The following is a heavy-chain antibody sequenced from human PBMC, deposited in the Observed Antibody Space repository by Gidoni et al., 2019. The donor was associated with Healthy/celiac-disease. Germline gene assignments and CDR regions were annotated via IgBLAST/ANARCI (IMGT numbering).Heavy chain of an antibody. CDR1: GYSISSGEYY. D-gene: IGHD1-26*01. V-gene: IGHV4-31*03. Sequence: QVQLQEAAPGLVQPSQILSLTCTVAGYSISSGEYYWSWISQRPGKGLEWIGYLYYRVTTSYTPSLKSRVAISVDTSKNQFSLYLRSVTAADTAVYYCARTRAYSGTYCDFDHWGQGTLVTVSS. CDR2: LYYRVTT. CDR3: ARTRAYSGTYCDFDH. J-gene: IGHJ4*02.